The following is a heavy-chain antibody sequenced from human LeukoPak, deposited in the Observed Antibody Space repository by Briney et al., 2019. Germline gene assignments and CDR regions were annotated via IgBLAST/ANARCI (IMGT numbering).Heavy chain of an antibody. J-gene: IGHJ4*02. D-gene: IGHD3/OR15-3a*01. CDR3: ATLMLGTGYYEFDY. CDR2: FDPEDGET. Sequence: ASVKVSCKVSGYTLTELSMHWVRQAPGKGLEWMGGFDPEDGETIYAQKFQGRVTMTEDTSTDTVYMELSSLRSEDTAVYYCATLMLGTGYYEFDYWGQGTLVTVSS. CDR1: GYTLTELS. V-gene: IGHV1-24*01.